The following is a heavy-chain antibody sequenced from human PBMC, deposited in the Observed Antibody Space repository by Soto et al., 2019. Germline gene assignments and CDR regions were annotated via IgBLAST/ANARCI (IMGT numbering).Heavy chain of an antibody. D-gene: IGHD3-3*01. Sequence: GGSLRLSCATSGFTFSSYAMSWVRQAPGKGLEWVSAISGSGGSTYYADSVKGRFTISRDNSKNTLYLQMNSLRAEDTAVYYCAKARAQYYDFWSGYPVDYWGQGTLVTVSS. J-gene: IGHJ4*02. CDR1: GFTFSSYA. CDR3: AKARAQYYDFWSGYPVDY. CDR2: ISGSGGST. V-gene: IGHV3-23*01.